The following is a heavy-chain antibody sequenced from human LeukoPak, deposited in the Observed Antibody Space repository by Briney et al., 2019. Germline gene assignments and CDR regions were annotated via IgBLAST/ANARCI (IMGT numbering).Heavy chain of an antibody. D-gene: IGHD3-3*01. CDR2: IYYSGST. V-gene: IGHV4-39*07. Sequence: SETLSLTCTVSGGSISSSSYYWGWIRQPPGKGLEWIGSIYYSGSTYYNPSLKSRVSISVDVSKNQFSLKVSSVTAADTAVYYCARKFFLSPGAFKIWAKGQWSPSLQ. CDR1: GGSISSSSYY. CDR3: ARKFFLSPGAFKI. J-gene: IGHJ3*02.